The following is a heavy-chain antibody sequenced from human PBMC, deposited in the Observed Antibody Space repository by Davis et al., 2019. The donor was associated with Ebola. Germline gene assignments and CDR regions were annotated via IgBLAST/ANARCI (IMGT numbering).Heavy chain of an antibody. CDR3: ARDFPHCSSTSCPPGDY. J-gene: IGHJ4*02. V-gene: IGHV3-23*01. D-gene: IGHD2-2*01. Sequence: GESLKISCAASGFTFSSYAMSWVRQAPGKGLEWVSAISGSGGSTYYADSVKGRFTISRDNSKNTLYLQMNSLRAEDTAVYYCARDFPHCSSTSCPPGDYWGQGTLVTVSS. CDR1: GFTFSSYA. CDR2: ISGSGGST.